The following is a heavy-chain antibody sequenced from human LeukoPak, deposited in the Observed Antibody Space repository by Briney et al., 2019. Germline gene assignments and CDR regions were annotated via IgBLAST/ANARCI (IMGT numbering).Heavy chain of an antibody. CDR3: AREGYYYDSSGYYGGYFDY. V-gene: IGHV3-48*04. CDR1: GFTFSSYS. D-gene: IGHD3-22*01. CDR2: ISSSSSTI. Sequence: PGGSLRLSCAASGFTFSSYSMNWVRQAPGKGLEWVSYISSSSSTIYYADSVKGRFTISRDNAKNSLYLQMNSLRAEDTAVYYCAREGYYYDSSGYYGGYFDYWGQGTLVTVSS. J-gene: IGHJ4*02.